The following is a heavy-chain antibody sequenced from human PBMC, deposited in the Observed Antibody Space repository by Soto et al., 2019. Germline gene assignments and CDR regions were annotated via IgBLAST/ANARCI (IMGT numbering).Heavy chain of an antibody. V-gene: IGHV3-23*01. CDR3: ARVLYGFSYGKCDY. CDR2: IDEDGSTT. CDR1: GFIFSYHG. J-gene: IGHJ4*02. Sequence: PGGSLRLSCAVSGFIFSYHGMNWVRQAPGKGLEWVSSIDEDGSTTHYADSVKGRFTISRDNSKNTLYLQMDSLRAEDTALYYCARVLYGFSYGKCDYWGQGTLVTVSS. D-gene: IGHD1-1*01.